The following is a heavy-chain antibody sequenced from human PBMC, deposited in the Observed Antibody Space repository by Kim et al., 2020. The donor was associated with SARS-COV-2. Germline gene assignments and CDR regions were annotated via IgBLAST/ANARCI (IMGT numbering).Heavy chain of an antibody. J-gene: IGHJ6*02. Sequence: KGRFTISRDNAKNSLYLQMNSLRAEDTAVYYCARDRSVGVDYYYYYGMDVWGQGTTVTVSS. D-gene: IGHD3-10*01. V-gene: IGHV3-11*06. CDR3: ARDRSVGVDYYYYYGMDV.